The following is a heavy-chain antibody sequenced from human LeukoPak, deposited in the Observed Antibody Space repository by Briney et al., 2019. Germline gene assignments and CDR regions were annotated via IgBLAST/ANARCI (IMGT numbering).Heavy chain of an antibody. Sequence: GGSLRLSCAASGFTFSSYSMNWVRQAPGKGLEWVSSISSSSSYIYYADSVKGRFTISRDNAKNSLYLQMNSLRAEDTAVYYCARQRQWELWTFDYWGQGTLVTVSS. CDR1: GFTFSSYS. V-gene: IGHV3-21*01. CDR3: ARQRQWELWTFDY. CDR2: ISSSSSYI. J-gene: IGHJ4*02. D-gene: IGHD1-26*01.